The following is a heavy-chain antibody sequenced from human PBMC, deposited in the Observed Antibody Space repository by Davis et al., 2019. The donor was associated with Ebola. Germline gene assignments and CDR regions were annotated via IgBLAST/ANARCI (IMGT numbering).Heavy chain of an antibody. CDR2: IFDSGST. J-gene: IGHJ4*02. V-gene: IGHV4-34*12. CDR3: ARRGYGDYYFDY. D-gene: IGHD4-17*01. CDR1: GGSFSGYY. Sequence: SETLSLTCAVYGGSFSGYYWSWIRQSPGKGLEWIGEIFDSGSTNYNPSLKSRVTISVDTSKNQFSLKLSSVTAADTAVYYCARRGYGDYYFDYWGQGTLVTVSS.